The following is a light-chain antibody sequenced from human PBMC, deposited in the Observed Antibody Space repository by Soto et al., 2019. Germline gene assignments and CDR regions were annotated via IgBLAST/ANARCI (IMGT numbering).Light chain of an antibody. J-gene: IGKJ1*01. Sequence: IQMSQSPSSLSASVGDRVTISCRASQSISNFLNWYQQKPGKAPKLLIYAASSSQSGVPSRFRGSGSGTDFTLTISSLQPEDFATYYCQQTYSSWTFGQGTKVEMK. CDR1: QSISNF. CDR2: AAS. CDR3: QQTYSSWT. V-gene: IGKV1-39*01.